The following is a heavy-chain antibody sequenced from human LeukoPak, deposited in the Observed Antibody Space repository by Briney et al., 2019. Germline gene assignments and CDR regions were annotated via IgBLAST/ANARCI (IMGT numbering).Heavy chain of an antibody. CDR1: GFIFSTYD. V-gene: IGHV3-53*01. Sequence: PGGSLRLSCAASGFIFSTYDMSWVRQAPGKGLECVSVIYSGGNTYYIDSVKGRFTISRDNSKNILYLQMNTLRPEDTAVYHCTRDLGGVGGWGQGTLVTVSS. CDR3: TRDLGGVGG. J-gene: IGHJ1*01. D-gene: IGHD2-8*02. CDR2: IYSGGNT.